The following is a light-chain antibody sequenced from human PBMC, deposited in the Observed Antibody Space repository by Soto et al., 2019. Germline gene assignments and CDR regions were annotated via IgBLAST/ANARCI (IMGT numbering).Light chain of an antibody. CDR2: DVS. V-gene: IGLV2-14*01. J-gene: IGLJ1*01. Sequence: QSVLTQPASVSGSPGKSITISCTGTSSDVGGYNYVSWYQQHPGKAPKLMIYDVSNRPSGVSNRFSGSKSGNTASLTISGLQAEDEADYYCSSYRSSSTPSVFGTGTKVTVL. CDR1: SSDVGGYNY. CDR3: SSYRSSSTPSV.